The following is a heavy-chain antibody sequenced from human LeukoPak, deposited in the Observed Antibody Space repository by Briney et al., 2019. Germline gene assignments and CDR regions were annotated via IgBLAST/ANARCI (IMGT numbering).Heavy chain of an antibody. J-gene: IGHJ3*02. V-gene: IGHV3-53*01. CDR1: GFTVSSNY. CDR3: AREGIVGAWSGTFDI. D-gene: IGHD1-26*01. CDR2: IYSGGST. Sequence: GGSLSLSCAASGFTVSSNYMSWVRQAPGKGLEWVSVIYSGGSTYYADSVKGRFTISRDNSKNTLYLQLSSLRAEDTAVYYCAREGIVGAWSGTFDIWGQGTMVTVSS.